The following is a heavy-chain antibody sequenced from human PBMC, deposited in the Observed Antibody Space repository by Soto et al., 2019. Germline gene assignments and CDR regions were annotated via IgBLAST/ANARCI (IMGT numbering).Heavy chain of an antibody. CDR1: GYTFTGYY. Sequence: GGSVKVSCKASGYTFTGYYMHWVLQAPGQGLEWMGWINPNSGGTNYAQKFQGWVTMTRDTSISTAYMELSRLTSDDTAVYYCAVSRGYYDSSGYFSPFDYWGQGTLVTVSS. V-gene: IGHV1-2*04. CDR2: INPNSGGT. D-gene: IGHD3-22*01. CDR3: AVSRGYYDSSGYFSPFDY. J-gene: IGHJ4*02.